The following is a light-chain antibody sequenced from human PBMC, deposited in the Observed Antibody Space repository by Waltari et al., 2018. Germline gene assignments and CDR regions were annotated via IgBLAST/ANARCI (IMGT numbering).Light chain of an antibody. CDR3: SSYVSSDTLEL. Sequence: HSALTQPASVSGSPGQSITISCTGTSSDVGGYNYLSWYQQHPGKAPKLMIFDVSNRPSGVSSRFSGSKSGNTASLTISGLQAEDEADYYCSSYVSSDTLELFGGGTSLTVL. J-gene: IGLJ2*01. CDR2: DVS. V-gene: IGLV2-14*03. CDR1: SSDVGGYNY.